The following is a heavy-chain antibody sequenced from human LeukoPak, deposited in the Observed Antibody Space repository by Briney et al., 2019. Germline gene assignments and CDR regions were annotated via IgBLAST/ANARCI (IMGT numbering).Heavy chain of an antibody. J-gene: IGHJ4*02. Sequence: GASVKVSYKASGYTFTSYYMHWVRQAPGQGLEWMVIINPSGGSTSYAQKFQGRVTMTRDTSTSTVYMELSSLRSEDTAVYYCATLDLVVVAARDYWGQGTLVTVSS. D-gene: IGHD2-15*01. CDR1: GYTFTSYY. CDR3: ATLDLVVVAARDY. V-gene: IGHV1-46*01. CDR2: INPSGGST.